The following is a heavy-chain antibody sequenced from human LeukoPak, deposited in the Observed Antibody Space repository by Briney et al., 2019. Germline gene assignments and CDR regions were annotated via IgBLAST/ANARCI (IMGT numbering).Heavy chain of an antibody. J-gene: IGHJ4*02. CDR2: INPNSGGT. Sequence: ASVKVSCKASGYTFTGYYMHWVRQTPGQGLEWMGWINPNSGGTDYAQKFQGRVTMTRGTSTSTVYMELSSLRSEDTAVYYCAREVEGGRDYWGQGTLVTVSS. CDR1: GYTFTGYY. V-gene: IGHV1-2*02. D-gene: IGHD1-26*01. CDR3: AREVEGGRDY.